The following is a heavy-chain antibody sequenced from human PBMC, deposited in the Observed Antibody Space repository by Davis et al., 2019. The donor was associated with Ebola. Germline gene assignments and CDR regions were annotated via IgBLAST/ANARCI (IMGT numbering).Heavy chain of an antibody. D-gene: IGHD4-17*01. CDR3: ARGDYAGSSFDY. J-gene: IGHJ4*02. Sequence: MPSETLSLTCAVSGGSISSGGSSWSWIRQPPGKGLEWIGFIFYSGSTYYNPSLKSRVTMSVDRSTNQFSLKLTSVTAADTAVYYCARGDYAGSSFDYWGQGTLVTVSS. V-gene: IGHV4-30-4*07. CDR2: IFYSGST. CDR1: GGSISSGGSS.